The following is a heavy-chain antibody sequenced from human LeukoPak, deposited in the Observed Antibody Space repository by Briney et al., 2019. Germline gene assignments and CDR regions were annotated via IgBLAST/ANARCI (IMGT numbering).Heavy chain of an antibody. CDR2: ISGTGTYT. D-gene: IGHD1-26*01. Sequence: PGGSLRLSCAASGFTFSSYTIIWVRQAPGKGLEWVSGISGTGTYTYYADSVKGRFTISRDNSKNTLSLQMNSLRAEDTALYYCAKGGGEGPTAVLDYWGQGTLVTVSS. CDR1: GFTFSSYT. CDR3: AKGGGEGPTAVLDY. J-gene: IGHJ4*02. V-gene: IGHV3-23*01.